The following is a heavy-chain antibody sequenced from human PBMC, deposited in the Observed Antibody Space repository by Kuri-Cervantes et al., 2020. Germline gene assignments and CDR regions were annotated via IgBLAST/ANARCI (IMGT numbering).Heavy chain of an antibody. Sequence: ESLKISCTVSGGSISSSSYYWGWIRQPPGKGLEWIGSIYHSGSTYYNPSLKSRVTISVDTSKNQFSLKLSSVTAADTAVYYCARTDPNYYGSGSLAFDIWGQGTMVTVSS. D-gene: IGHD3-10*01. J-gene: IGHJ3*02. CDR1: GGSISSSSYY. CDR3: ARTDPNYYGSGSLAFDI. V-gene: IGHV4-39*07. CDR2: IYHSGST.